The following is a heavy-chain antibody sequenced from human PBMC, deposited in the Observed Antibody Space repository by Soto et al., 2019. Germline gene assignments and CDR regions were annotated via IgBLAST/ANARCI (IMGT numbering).Heavy chain of an antibody. D-gene: IGHD2-15*01. CDR3: AREVVVAAASNCYGGRDV. CDR2: ISYDGSNK. CDR1: GFTFSSYA. Sequence: QVQLVESGGGVVQPGRSLRLSCAASGFTFSSYAMHWVRQAPGKGLEWVAVISYDGSNKYYADSVKGRFTISIDNSKNSXXLQMNSLRAEDTAVCYCAREVVVAAASNCYGGRDVWGEGTTVAVSS. J-gene: IGHJ6*04. V-gene: IGHV3-30-3*01.